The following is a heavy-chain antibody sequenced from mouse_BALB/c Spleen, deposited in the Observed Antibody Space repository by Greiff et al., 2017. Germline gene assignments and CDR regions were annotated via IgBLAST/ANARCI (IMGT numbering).Heavy chain of an antibody. CDR2: INPYNDGT. Sequence: EVKLMESGPELVKPGASVKMSCKASGYTFTSYVMHWVKQKPGQGLEWIGYINPYNDGTKYNEKFKGKATLTSDKSSSTAYMQLSSLTSEDSAVYFCARGGDYEVFAYWGQGTLVTVSA. D-gene: IGHD2-4*01. CDR3: ARGGDYEVFAY. J-gene: IGHJ3*01. V-gene: IGHV1-14*01. CDR1: GYTFTSYV.